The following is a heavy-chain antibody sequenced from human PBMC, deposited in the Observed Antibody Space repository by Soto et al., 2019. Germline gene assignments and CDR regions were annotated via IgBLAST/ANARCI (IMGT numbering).Heavy chain of an antibody. CDR3: AIDPTYSSSSISFDY. Sequence: GGSLRLSCAASGFTFSSYGMHWVRQAPGKGLEWVAVIWYDGSNKYYADSVKGRFTISRDNSKNTLYLQMNSLRAEDTAVYYCAIDPTYSSSSISFDYRREGPLVTLS. V-gene: IGHV3-33*01. CDR2: IWYDGSNK. CDR1: GFTFSSYG. D-gene: IGHD6-13*01. J-gene: IGHJ4*02.